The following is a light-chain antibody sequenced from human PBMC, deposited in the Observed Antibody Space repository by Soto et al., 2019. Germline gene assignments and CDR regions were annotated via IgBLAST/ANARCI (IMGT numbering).Light chain of an antibody. CDR2: GAS. CDR1: QGIGND. J-gene: IGKJ1*01. Sequence: AIQMTQSPSSLSASVGDRVTITCRASQGIGNDLGWYQQKPGKAPKVLIYGASSLQGGVPSRFSGSGSGTDFTLTICSLQPEDFATYYCLQDNSYPLTFGQGTKVEVK. V-gene: IGKV1-6*01. CDR3: LQDNSYPLT.